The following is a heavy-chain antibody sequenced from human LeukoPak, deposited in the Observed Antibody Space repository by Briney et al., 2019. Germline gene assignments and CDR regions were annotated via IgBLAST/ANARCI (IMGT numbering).Heavy chain of an antibody. J-gene: IGHJ4*02. CDR1: GFTLSSYD. CDR2: MSGCTGST. CDR3: AKRVPPINY. Sequence: GGSLRLSCAGTGFTLSSYDMTWVRQAPGKGLEGVSGMSGCTGSTYYADFVKGRFIISRDNSKNTLHLEMNSLRAEDTAVYYCAKRVPPINYWGQGTLVTVSS. D-gene: IGHD5-12*01. V-gene: IGHV3-23*01.